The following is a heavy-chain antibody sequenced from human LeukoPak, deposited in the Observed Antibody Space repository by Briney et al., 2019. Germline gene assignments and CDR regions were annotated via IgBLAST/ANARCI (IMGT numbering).Heavy chain of an antibody. CDR1: GYTFTGYY. CDR3: ATAGRAAAEDSYYFDY. CDR2: INPNSGGT. J-gene: IGHJ4*02. Sequence: ASVKVSCKASGYTFTGYYMHWVRQAPGQGLEWMGWINPNSGGTNYAQKFQGRVTMTRDTSISTAYMELSRLRSDDTAVYYCATAGRAAAEDSYYFDYWGQGTLVTVSS. D-gene: IGHD6-13*01. V-gene: IGHV1-2*02.